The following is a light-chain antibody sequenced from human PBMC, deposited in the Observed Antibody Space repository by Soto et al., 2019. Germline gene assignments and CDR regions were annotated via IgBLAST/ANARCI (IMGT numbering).Light chain of an antibody. V-gene: IGLV2-8*01. Sequence: QSVLTQPPSASGSPGQSVTISCTGTSSDVGGYNYVSWYQQHPGKAPKLMIYEVSKRPSGVPDRFSGSKSGNTASLTVSVLQAEDQADYYCNSYVGNNNFVFGTGTQVTVL. CDR1: SSDVGGYNY. CDR3: NSYVGNNNFV. J-gene: IGLJ1*01. CDR2: EVS.